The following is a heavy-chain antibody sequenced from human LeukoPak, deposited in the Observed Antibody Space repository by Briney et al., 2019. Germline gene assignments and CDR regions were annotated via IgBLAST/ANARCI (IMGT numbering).Heavy chain of an antibody. V-gene: IGHV3-48*03. D-gene: IGHD2-21*01. CDR3: ARVGDFGAMDV. J-gene: IGHJ6*03. CDR1: GFTFSSYE. Sequence: GGSLRLSCAASGFTFSSYEMNWVRQAPGKGLEWVSYISSSGSTIYYADSVKGRFTISRDNAKNSLYLQMNSLRAEDTALYYCARVGDFGAMDVWGKGTTVTVSS. CDR2: ISSSGSTI.